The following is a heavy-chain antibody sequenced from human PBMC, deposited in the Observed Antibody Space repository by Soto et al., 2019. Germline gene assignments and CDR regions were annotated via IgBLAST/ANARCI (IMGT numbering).Heavy chain of an antibody. D-gene: IGHD4-17*01. CDR3: ASSQTTVTSYDY. V-gene: IGHV4-30-2*01. Sequence: QLQLQESGSGLVKPSQTLSLTCAVSGGSISSGGYSWSWIRQPPGKGLEWIGYIYHSGSTFYNPSPKRRFTISVDRSKNQFSLKLSSVTAAGTAVYYCASSQTTVTSYDYWGQGTLVTVSS. CDR1: GGSISSGGYS. J-gene: IGHJ4*02. CDR2: IYHSGST.